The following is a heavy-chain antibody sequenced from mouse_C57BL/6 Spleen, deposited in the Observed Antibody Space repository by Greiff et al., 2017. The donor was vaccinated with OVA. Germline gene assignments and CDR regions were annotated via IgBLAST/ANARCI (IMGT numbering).Heavy chain of an antibody. CDR1: GYAFSSSW. J-gene: IGHJ1*03. Sequence: VQLQQSGPELVKPGASVKISCKASGYAFSSSWMNWVKQRPGKGLEWIGRIYPGDGDTNYNGKFKGKATLTADKSSSTAYMQLSSLTSEDSAVYFCARGDSSYVYFDVWGTGTTVTVSS. V-gene: IGHV1-82*01. D-gene: IGHD1-1*01. CDR3: ARGDSSYVYFDV. CDR2: IYPGDGDT.